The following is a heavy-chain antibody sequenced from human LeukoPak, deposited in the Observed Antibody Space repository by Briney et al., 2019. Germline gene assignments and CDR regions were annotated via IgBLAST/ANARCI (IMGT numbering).Heavy chain of an antibody. CDR3: ARGPYSNYWFDP. CDR1: GYTFTSYA. Sequence: ASVKVSCKTSGYTFTSYAMHWVRLAPGQRLEWMGWINAGNGNTKYSQKFQDRVTITRDTSASTAYMELSSLRSEDTAVYFCARGPYSNYWFDPWGQGTLVIVSS. CDR2: INAGNGNT. D-gene: IGHD4-11*01. V-gene: IGHV1-3*01. J-gene: IGHJ5*02.